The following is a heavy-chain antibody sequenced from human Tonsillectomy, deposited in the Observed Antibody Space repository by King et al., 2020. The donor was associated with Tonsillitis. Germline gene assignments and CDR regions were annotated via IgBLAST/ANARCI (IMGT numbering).Heavy chain of an antibody. CDR1: GFTFSNFG. D-gene: IGHD6-19*01. CDR2: VSYDGSDK. J-gene: IGHJ4*02. Sequence: VQLVESGGGVVQPGRSLRLSCAASGFTFSNFGMHWVRQAPGKGLEWVALVSYDGSDKYYADSVKGRFTISRDKSKNTLYLQMNSLRAEDTAVYYCTKDGEQQWLDYYFYYWGQGTLVTVSS. CDR3: TKDGEQQWLDYYFYY. V-gene: IGHV3-30*18.